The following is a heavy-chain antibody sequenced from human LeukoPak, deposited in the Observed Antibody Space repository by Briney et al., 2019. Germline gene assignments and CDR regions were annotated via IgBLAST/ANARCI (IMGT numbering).Heavy chain of an antibody. CDR3: ARLHYGGNYGYYYYYMDV. CDR2: IYYTGST. J-gene: IGHJ6*03. V-gene: IGHV4-39*01. CDR1: GGSSSSSSYY. D-gene: IGHD4-23*01. Sequence: SETLSLTCTVSGGSSSSSSYYWGWIRQPPGKGLEWIGSIYYTGSTYYNPSLKSRVTISVDTSKNQFSLKLSSVTAADTAVYYCARLHYGGNYGYYYYYMDVWGKGTTVTISS.